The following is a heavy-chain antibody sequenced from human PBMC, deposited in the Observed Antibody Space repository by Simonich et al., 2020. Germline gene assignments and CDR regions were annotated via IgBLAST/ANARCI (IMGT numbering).Heavy chain of an antibody. CDR1: GFTFGSYW. CDR2: INSDGSST. CDR3: ARNRLDY. Sequence: EVQLVESGGGLVQPGGSLRLSCAASGFTFGSYWMYGVRQDPGKGRVWVSRINSDGSSTSYADSVQGRFTISRDNAKNTLYLKRNSLRAEDTAVYYCARNRLDYWGQGTLVTVSS. V-gene: IGHV3-74*01. J-gene: IGHJ4*02.